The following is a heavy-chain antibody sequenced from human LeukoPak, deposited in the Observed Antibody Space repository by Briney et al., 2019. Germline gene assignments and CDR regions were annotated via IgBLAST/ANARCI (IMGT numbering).Heavy chain of an antibody. CDR1: GGYISSYY. D-gene: IGHD5-18*01. J-gene: IGHJ4*02. CDR2: IYYSGDT. V-gene: IGHV4-59*12. Sequence: SETLSLTCTVSGGYISSYYWSWIRQRPVKELELIAYIYYSGDTKYNPSLKSRVTISGDTSKIQFSLKLKSVTAADTAVYYCARLDPAMLFFDYWGQGTLVTVSS. CDR3: ARLDPAMLFFDY.